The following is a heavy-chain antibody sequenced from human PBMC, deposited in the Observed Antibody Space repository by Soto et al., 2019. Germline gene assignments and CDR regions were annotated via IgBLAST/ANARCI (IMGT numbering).Heavy chain of an antibody. CDR3: ARDMGFGLSDY. Sequence: ASVKVSCKASGYTFTSYAMHWVRQAPGQRLEWMGWINAGNGNTKYSQKFQGRVTITRDTSASTTYMELSSLRSEDTAVYYCARDMGFGLSDYWGQGTLVTVSS. V-gene: IGHV1-3*01. D-gene: IGHD3-10*01. J-gene: IGHJ4*02. CDR1: GYTFTSYA. CDR2: INAGNGNT.